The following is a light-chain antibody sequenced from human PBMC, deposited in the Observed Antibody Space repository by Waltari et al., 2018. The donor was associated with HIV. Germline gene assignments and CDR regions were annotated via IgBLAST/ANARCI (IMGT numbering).Light chain of an antibody. V-gene: IGLV1-40*01. J-gene: IGLJ3*02. Sequence: SVLMQPPSVSGAPGQRVPIPCTGNTPNLGSNHDLHRVQHFQGTAPKLLIYGDSIRPSGVPDRFSGSKAGTSASLAITGLQAEDEGYYYCQSYDNTLSGSRVFGGGTKVTVL. CDR3: QSYDNTLSGSRV. CDR1: TPNLGSNHD. CDR2: GDS.